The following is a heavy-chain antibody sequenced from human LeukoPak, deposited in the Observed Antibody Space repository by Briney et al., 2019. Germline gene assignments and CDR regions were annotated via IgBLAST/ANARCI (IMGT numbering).Heavy chain of an antibody. D-gene: IGHD3-22*01. CDR3: ARDDANGVVVGWGPYYFDY. Sequence: KSGRSLRLSCAASGFTFSSYSMNWVRQAPGKGLEWVSSISSSSSYIYYADSVKGRFTISRDNAKNSLYLQMNSLRAEDTAVYYCARDDANGVVVGWGPYYFDYWGQGTLVTVSS. V-gene: IGHV3-21*01. CDR1: GFTFSSYS. J-gene: IGHJ4*02. CDR2: ISSSSSYI.